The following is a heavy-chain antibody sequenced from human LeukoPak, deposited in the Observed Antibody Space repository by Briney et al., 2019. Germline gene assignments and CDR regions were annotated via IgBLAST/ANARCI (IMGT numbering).Heavy chain of an antibody. D-gene: IGHD2-21*01. CDR2: IYYSGST. J-gene: IGHJ6*03. CDR3: ARGPYYYYMDV. CDR1: GGAISGSYYY. V-gene: IGHV4-39*07. Sequence: SETLSLTCTVSGGAISGSYYYWAWIRQPPGKGLEWIGSIYYSGSTYYNPSLESRVTISVDTSKNQFSLNLTSMTAADTAVYFCARGPYYYYMDVWGKGTTVTVS.